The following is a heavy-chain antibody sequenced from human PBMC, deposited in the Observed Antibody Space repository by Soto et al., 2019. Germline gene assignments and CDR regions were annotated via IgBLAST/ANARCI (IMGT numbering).Heavy chain of an antibody. V-gene: IGHV1-69*13. CDR3: AIIGYSSGWYWGLDP. D-gene: IGHD6-19*01. Sequence: ASVKVSFKASGGTFSSYAISWVRQAPGQGLEWMGGIIPIFGTANYAQKLQGRVAITADESTSTAYMELSSLRSEDTAVYYCAIIGYSSGWYWGLDPWGQGTLVTVSS. CDR2: IIPIFGTA. CDR1: GGTFSSYA. J-gene: IGHJ5*02.